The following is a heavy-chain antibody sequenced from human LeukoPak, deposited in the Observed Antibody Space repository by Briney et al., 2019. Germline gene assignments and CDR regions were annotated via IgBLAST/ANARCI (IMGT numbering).Heavy chain of an antibody. D-gene: IGHD6-13*01. CDR1: GFTFSSYA. J-gene: IGHJ4*02. CDR2: ISGSGGST. Sequence: GESLKISCAASGFTFSSYAMSWVRQAPGKGLEWVSAISGSGGSTYYADSVKGRFTISRDNSKNTLYLQMNSLRAEDTAVYYCAKAAWQLAIPTPYFDYWGQGTLVTVSS. CDR3: AKAAWQLAIPTPYFDY. V-gene: IGHV3-23*01.